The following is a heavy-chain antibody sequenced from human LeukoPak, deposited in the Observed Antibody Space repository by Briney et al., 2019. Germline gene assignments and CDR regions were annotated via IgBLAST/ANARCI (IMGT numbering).Heavy chain of an antibody. D-gene: IGHD6-6*01. V-gene: IGHV3-30-3*01. CDR3: ARDFYRLLVPANWFDP. CDR2: ISYDGSNK. Sequence: GGSLRLSCAASGFTFSSYAMHWVRQAPGKGLEWVAVISYDGSNKYYADSVKGRFTISRDNSKNTLYLQMNSLRAGDTAVYHCARDFYRLLVPANWFDPWGQGTLVTVSS. CDR1: GFTFSSYA. J-gene: IGHJ5*02.